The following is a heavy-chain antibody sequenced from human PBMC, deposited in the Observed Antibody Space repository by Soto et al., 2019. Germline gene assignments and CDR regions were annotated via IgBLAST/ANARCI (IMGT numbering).Heavy chain of an antibody. D-gene: IGHD5-18*01. Sequence: GGSLRLSCAASGFTFSSYGMHWVRQAPGKGLEWVAVISYDGSNKYYADSVKGRFTISRDNSKNTLYLQMNSLRAEDTAVYYCANPELMVRYWGQGTLVTVSS. CDR3: ANPELMVRY. CDR2: ISYDGSNK. J-gene: IGHJ4*02. CDR1: GFTFSSYG. V-gene: IGHV3-30*18.